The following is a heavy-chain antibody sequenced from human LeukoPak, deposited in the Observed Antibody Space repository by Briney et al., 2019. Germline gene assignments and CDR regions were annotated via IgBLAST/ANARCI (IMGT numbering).Heavy chain of an antibody. Sequence: ASVKVSCKASGYTFTSYYMHWVRQAPGQGLEWMGIINPSGGSTSYAQKFQGRVIMTRDKSTSTVYMELSSRRSEDTAVYYCARDRAYCGGDCYSDFDYWGQGTLVTVSS. J-gene: IGHJ4*02. D-gene: IGHD2-21*02. CDR2: INPSGGST. V-gene: IGHV1-46*01. CDR3: ARDRAYCGGDCYSDFDY. CDR1: GYTFTSYY.